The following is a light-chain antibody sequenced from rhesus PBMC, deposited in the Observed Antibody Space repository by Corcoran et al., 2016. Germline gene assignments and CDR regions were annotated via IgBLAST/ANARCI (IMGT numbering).Light chain of an antibody. CDR2: TAS. CDR3: QQYSSSPVT. CDR1: QSISSW. V-gene: IGKV1-22*01. Sequence: DIQMTQSPSSLSASVGDTVPITCRASQSISSWLAWYQQKQGKAPKLLIYTASRLQSGVTSRVSGIGSGTDFTLTITSLQSEDIATYYCQQYSSSPVTFGPGTKLDIK. J-gene: IGKJ3*01.